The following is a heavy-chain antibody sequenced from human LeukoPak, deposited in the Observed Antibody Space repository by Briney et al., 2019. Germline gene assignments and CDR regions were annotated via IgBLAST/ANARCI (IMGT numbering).Heavy chain of an antibody. Sequence: SETLSLTCTVSGGSISSYYWSWIRQPPGKGLEWIGYIYYSGSTNYNPSLKSRVTISVDTSKNQFSLKLSSVTAADTAVDYCARYYYDSSGYYYYYYGMDVWGQGTTVTVSS. D-gene: IGHD3-22*01. CDR1: GGSISSYY. CDR2: IYYSGST. CDR3: ARYYYDSSGYYYYYYGMDV. V-gene: IGHV4-59*01. J-gene: IGHJ6*02.